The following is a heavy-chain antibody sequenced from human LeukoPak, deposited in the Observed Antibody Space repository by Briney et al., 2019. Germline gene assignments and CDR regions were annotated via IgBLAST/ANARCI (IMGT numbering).Heavy chain of an antibody. J-gene: IGHJ4*02. CDR2: FDPEDGET. V-gene: IGHV1-24*01. CDR3: ATVSDYGGNSRWGGGDY. CDR1: GYTLTELS. D-gene: IGHD4-23*01. Sequence: ASVKVSCKVSGYTLTELSMHWVRQAPGKGLEWMGGFDPEDGETIYAQKFQGRVTMTEDTSTDTAYMELSSLRSEDTAVYYCATVSDYGGNSRWGGGDYWGQGTLVTVSS.